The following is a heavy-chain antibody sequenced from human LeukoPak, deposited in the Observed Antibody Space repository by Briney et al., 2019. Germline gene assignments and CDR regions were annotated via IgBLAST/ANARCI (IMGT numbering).Heavy chain of an antibody. CDR1: GYTFTSYD. CDR3: ARGYDSSGYYFDY. V-gene: IGHV1-8*01. J-gene: IGHJ4*02. Sequence: ASVKVSCKASGYTFTSYDINWVRQATGQGLEWMGWMNPNSGNTGYAQKFQGRVTMTRNTSISTAYMELSSLRSKDTAVYYCARGYDSSGYYFDYWGQGTLVTVSS. D-gene: IGHD3-22*01. CDR2: MNPNSGNT.